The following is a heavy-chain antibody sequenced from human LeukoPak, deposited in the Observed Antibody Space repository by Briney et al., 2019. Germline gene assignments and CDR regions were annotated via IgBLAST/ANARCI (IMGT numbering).Heavy chain of an antibody. V-gene: IGHV3-7*05. CDR3: ARDSGLTTVATYWDY. CDR2: IKEDGSEK. D-gene: IGHD4-17*01. Sequence: SGGSLRLSCAASGFTFSTYWTSWVRQAPGKGLEWVANIKEDGSEKYYVDSVKGRFTISRDNAKNSLYLLMNSLRAEDTAVYYCARDSGLTTVATYWDYWGQGTLVTVSS. J-gene: IGHJ4*02. CDR1: GFTFSTYW.